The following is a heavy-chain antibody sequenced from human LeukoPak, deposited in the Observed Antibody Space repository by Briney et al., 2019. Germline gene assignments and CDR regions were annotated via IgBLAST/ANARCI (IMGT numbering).Heavy chain of an antibody. CDR1: GGSISSGGYY. D-gene: IGHD2-2*01. V-gene: IGHV4-31*03. CDR3: ARELHYALDY. J-gene: IGHJ4*02. Sequence: SETLSLTCTVSGGSISSGGYYWSWIRQHPGKGLEWIGYIYYSGSTYYNPSLKSRVTISVDTPKNQFSLKLSSVTAADTAVYYCARELHYALDYWGQGTLVTVSS. CDR2: IYYSGST.